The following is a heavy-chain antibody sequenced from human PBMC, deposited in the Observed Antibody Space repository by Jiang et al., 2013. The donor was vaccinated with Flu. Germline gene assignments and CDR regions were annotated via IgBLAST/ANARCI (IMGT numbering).Heavy chain of an antibody. CDR2: MNPNSGNT. Sequence: WMGWMNPNSGNTGYAQKFQGRVTMTRNTSISTAYMELSSLRSEDTAVYYCAGGLYYYDSSGDPDWGQGTLVTVSS. V-gene: IGHV1-8*01. D-gene: IGHD3-22*01. CDR3: AGGLYYYDSSGDPD. J-gene: IGHJ4*02.